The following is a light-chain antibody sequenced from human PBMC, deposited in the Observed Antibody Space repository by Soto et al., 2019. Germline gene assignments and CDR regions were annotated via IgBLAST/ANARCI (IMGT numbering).Light chain of an antibody. J-gene: IGKJ2*01. CDR2: DAS. Sequence: DIQMTQSPSSLYASVGDRVTITCRASQSISTHINWYQHKVGKAPKLLIYDASSLQFGVPSRFSGGGSGADFNLTISRLQPEDFSTYYCQQSYTTPSFGQGTKLEIK. CDR1: QSISTH. V-gene: IGKV1-39*01. CDR3: QQSYTTPS.